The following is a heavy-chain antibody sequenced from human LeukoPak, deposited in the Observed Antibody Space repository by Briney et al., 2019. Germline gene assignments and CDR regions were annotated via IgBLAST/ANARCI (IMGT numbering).Heavy chain of an antibody. V-gene: IGHV4-38-2*01. CDR1: GYSISRDFY. D-gene: IGHD4-17*01. J-gene: IGHJ4*02. Sequence: SETLSLTCAVSGYSISRDFYWGWIRQPPGKGLEWIGSIYHSGSTSYNPSLQSRVTISVETSRNQFSLKLSSVTAADTAVYYCARNSTLTSPNTGYFDYWGQGTLVTVSS. CDR3: ARNSTLTSPNTGYFDY. CDR2: IYHSGST.